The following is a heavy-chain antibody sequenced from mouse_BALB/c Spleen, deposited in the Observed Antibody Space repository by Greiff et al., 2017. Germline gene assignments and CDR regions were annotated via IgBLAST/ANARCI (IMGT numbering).Heavy chain of an antibody. J-gene: IGHJ3*01. V-gene: IGHV6-6*02. CDR2: IRLKSNNYAT. Sequence: VQLKESGGGLVQPGGSMKLSCVASGFTFSNYWMNWVRQSPEKGLEWVAEIRLKSNNYATHYAESVKGRFTISRDDSKSSVYLQMNNLRAEDTGIYYCTRLPYGSSRWFAYWGQGTLVTVSA. CDR3: TRLPYGSSRWFAY. D-gene: IGHD1-1*01. CDR1: GFTFSNYW.